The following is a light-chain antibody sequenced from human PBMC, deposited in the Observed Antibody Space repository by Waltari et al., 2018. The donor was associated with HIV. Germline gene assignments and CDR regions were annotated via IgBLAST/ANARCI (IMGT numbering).Light chain of an antibody. CDR1: ALPKQY. Sequence: SYELTQPPSVSVSPGQTARITCSGDALPKQYAYWYQQRPGQAPVLVIYKDTERPSGIPERFSGSSSGTTATLTIIGVQAQDEADYHCQSADSNASFWVFGGGTKLTVL. J-gene: IGLJ3*02. CDR2: KDT. CDR3: QSADSNASFWV. V-gene: IGLV3-25*03.